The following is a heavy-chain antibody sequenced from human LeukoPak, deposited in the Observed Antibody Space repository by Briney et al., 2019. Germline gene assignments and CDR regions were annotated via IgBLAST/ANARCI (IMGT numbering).Heavy chain of an antibody. D-gene: IGHD3-10*01. CDR1: GYIFTSYY. J-gene: IGHJ4*02. Sequence: GASVKVSCKASGYIFTSYYMNWVRQAPGQGLEWMGIINPSDGRTSYAQKFQGRVTMTRDTSTSTVYMELSSLRSEDTAVYYCARVDMVYWGQGTLVTVSS. V-gene: IGHV1-46*01. CDR3: ARVDMVY. CDR2: INPSDGRT.